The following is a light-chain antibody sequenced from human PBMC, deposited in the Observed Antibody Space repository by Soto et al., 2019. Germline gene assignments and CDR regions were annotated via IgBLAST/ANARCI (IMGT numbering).Light chain of an antibody. J-gene: IGKJ4*01. V-gene: IGKV3-20*01. CDR3: QYYGSSVT. CDR2: GTS. CDR1: QSISNDH. Sequence: EIVVTQSPGTLSLSPGERATLSCRASQSISNDHLAWYQQKPGQAPRLLIYGTSNRATGGIADRFSGSGSGTDFTLTISRLESEDFAVYYCQYYGSSVTFAGGTQVEIK.